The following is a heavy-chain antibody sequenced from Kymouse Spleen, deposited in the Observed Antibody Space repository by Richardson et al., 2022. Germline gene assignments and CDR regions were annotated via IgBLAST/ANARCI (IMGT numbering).Heavy chain of an antibody. CDR3: ARQGGSGSYWDYYYGMDV. CDR1: GGSISSSSYY. CDR2: IYYSGST. Sequence: QLQLQESGPGLVKPSETLSLTCTVSGGSISSSSYYWGWIRQPPGKGLEWIGSIYYSGSTYYNPSLKSRVTISVDTSKNQFSLKLSSVTAADTAVYYCARQGGSGSYWDYYYGMDVWGQGTTVTVSS. V-gene: IGHV4-39*01. D-gene: IGHD3-10*01. J-gene: IGHJ6*02.